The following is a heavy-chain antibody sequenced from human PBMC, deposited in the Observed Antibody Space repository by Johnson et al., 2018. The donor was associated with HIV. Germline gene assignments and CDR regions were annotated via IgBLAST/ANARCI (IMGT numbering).Heavy chain of an antibody. V-gene: IGHV3-30-3*01. Sequence: VHLVESGGGLVQPGESLRLSCAASEFTFSSYAIHWVRQAPGKGLAWVAVISFDGSNKYYADSVKGRFTISRDNSKNTLYLQMNSLRAEDTAVYYCARALPAIVVPTVAFDIWGQGTMVTVSS. CDR1: EFTFSSYA. CDR2: ISFDGSNK. J-gene: IGHJ3*02. CDR3: ARALPAIVVPTVAFDI. D-gene: IGHD3-22*01.